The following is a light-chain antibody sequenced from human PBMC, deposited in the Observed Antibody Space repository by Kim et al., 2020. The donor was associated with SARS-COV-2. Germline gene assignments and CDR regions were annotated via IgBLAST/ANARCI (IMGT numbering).Light chain of an antibody. Sequence: EIVMTQSPGTLSVSPGERATLSCRASQSVSINLAWYQQKPVQAPRLLISNAFSRATGVPVRFSGSGSGTDFTLTISSLQSEDFAIYYCQQYDDWPRTFGQGTKVDIK. J-gene: IGKJ1*01. CDR3: QQYDDWPRT. CDR2: NAF. V-gene: IGKV3-15*01. CDR1: QSVSIN.